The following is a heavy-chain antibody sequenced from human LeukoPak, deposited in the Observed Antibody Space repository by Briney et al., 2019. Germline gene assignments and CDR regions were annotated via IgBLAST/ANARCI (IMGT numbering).Heavy chain of an antibody. J-gene: IGHJ4*02. CDR1: GGSISSGNYH. CDR3: ASPYFDF. Sequence: PSETLSLTCTVSGGSISSGNYHWAWIRQPPGKGLEWIGSMYYSGSTYYNPSLKSRVTISVDTSKNQFSLKLSSVTATDTAVYYCASPYFDFWGQGTLVTVSS. CDR2: MYYSGST. V-gene: IGHV4-39*01.